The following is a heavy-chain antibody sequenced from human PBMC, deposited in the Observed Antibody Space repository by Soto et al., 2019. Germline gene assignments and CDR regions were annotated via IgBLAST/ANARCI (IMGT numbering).Heavy chain of an antibody. Sequence: ASRKVSCKASGYTFTGYYMHWGRQAPGQGLEWMGWINPNSGGTNYAQKFQGRVTMTRDTSISTAYMELSRLRSDDTAVYYCARIGAMMDTIYHGMDVGGQGTTVTV. CDR3: ARIGAMMDTIYHGMDV. CDR1: GYTFTGYY. CDR2: INPNSGGT. D-gene: IGHD5-12*01. V-gene: IGHV1-2*02. J-gene: IGHJ6*02.